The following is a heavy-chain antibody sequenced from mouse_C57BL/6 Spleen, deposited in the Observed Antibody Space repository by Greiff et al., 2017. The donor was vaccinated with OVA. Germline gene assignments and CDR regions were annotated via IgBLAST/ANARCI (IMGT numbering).Heavy chain of an antibody. CDR1: GFTFSSYG. CDR3: ARQNYDPDYYAMDY. Sequence: EVQLVESGGDLVKPGGSLKLSCAASGFTFSSYGMSWVRQTPDKRLAWVATISSGGSYTYYPDSVKGRFTISRDNAKNTLYLQMSSLKSEDTAMYYCARQNYDPDYYAMDYWGQGTSVTVSS. CDR2: ISSGGSYT. D-gene: IGHD2-4*01. V-gene: IGHV5-6*01. J-gene: IGHJ4*01.